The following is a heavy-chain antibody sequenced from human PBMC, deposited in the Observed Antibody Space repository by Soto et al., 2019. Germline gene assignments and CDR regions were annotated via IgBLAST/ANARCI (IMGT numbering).Heavy chain of an antibody. D-gene: IGHD3-16*01. J-gene: IGHJ6*02. CDR1: GCTFTTYG. CDR2: INGYNGNA. CDR3: ARMGDVPYYYYGMDV. V-gene: IGHV1-18*01. Sequence: QVQLVQSGAEVKKPGASVTVSCKASGCTFTTYGVSWVRQAPGQGLEWLGWINGYNGNAKYAENLQGRVSMTTDTSXTTAYMELRSLRSDDTAVYYCARMGDVPYYYYGMDVWGQGTTVTVSS.